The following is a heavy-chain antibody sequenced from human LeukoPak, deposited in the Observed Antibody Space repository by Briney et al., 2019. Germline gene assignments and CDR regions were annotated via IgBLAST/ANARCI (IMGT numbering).Heavy chain of an antibody. V-gene: IGHV3-21*01. CDR1: GFTFSSYS. CDR2: ISSSSSYI. D-gene: IGHD5/OR15-5a*01. J-gene: IGHJ4*02. CDR3: ARFSMSSPLVDY. Sequence: GGSLRLSCAASGFTFSSYSMNWVRQAPGKGLEWVSSISSSSSYIYYADSVKGRFTISRDNAKISLYLQMNSLRAEDTAVYYCARFSMSSPLVDYWGQGTLVTVSS.